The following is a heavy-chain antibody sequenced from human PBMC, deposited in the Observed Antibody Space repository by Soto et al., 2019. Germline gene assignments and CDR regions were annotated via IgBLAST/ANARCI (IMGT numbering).Heavy chain of an antibody. CDR1: GFTFSSYW. CDR2: INSDGSST. Sequence: PGGSLRLSCAASGFTFSSYWMHWVRQAPGKGLVWVSRINSDGSSTSYADSVKGRFTISRDNAKNTLYLQMNSLRAEDTAVYYCAKSGPNYYDSSGYYLVGYFDYWGQGTLVTVSS. D-gene: IGHD3-22*01. CDR3: AKSGPNYYDSSGYYLVGYFDY. J-gene: IGHJ4*02. V-gene: IGHV3-74*01.